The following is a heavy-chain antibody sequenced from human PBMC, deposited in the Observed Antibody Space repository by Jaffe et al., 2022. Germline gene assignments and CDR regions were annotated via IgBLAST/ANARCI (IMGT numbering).Heavy chain of an antibody. D-gene: IGHD2-8*02. CDR3: ARDRGLVVALWHFDL. Sequence: QLVQSGAEMKKPGASVKISCKASGHTFTSYYFHWVRQAPGLAPEWMGMIYPRVGSTRYAPKFEGRVTMTSDTSTSTFYMDLSSLTSDDTAVYYCARDRGLVVALWHFDLWGRGTLLTVSS. V-gene: IGHV1-46*01. CDR2: IYPRVGST. J-gene: IGHJ2*01. CDR1: GHTFTSYY.